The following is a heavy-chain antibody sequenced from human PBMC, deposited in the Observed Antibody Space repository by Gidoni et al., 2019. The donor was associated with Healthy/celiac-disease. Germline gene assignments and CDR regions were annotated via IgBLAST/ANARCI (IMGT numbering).Heavy chain of an antibody. V-gene: IGHV3-30*04. D-gene: IGHD3-22*01. CDR3: AREGKDYYDSSGNYYYDGMDV. Sequence: QVQLVESGGGVVQPGRSLRLSCAASGFTFSSYALHWVRQAPGKGLEWVAVISYDGSNKYYADSVKGRFTISRDNSKNTLYLQMNSLRAEDTAVYYCAREGKDYYDSSGNYYYDGMDVWGQGTTVTVSS. J-gene: IGHJ6*02. CDR2: ISYDGSNK. CDR1: GFTFSSYA.